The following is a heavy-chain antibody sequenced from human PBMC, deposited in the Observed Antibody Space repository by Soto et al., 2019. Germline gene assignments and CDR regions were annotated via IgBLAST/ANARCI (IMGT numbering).Heavy chain of an antibody. CDR1: GGSISSGGYY. D-gene: IGHD6-19*01. Sequence: SETLSLTCTVSGGSISSGGYYWSWIRQHPGKGLEWIGYIYYSGSTYYNPSLKSRVTISVDTSKNQFSLKLSSVTAADTAVYYCARGGTDHGWYRRYNRFDPWGQGTMVTASS. CDR3: ARGGTDHGWYRRYNRFDP. V-gene: IGHV4-31*03. J-gene: IGHJ5*02. CDR2: IYYSGST.